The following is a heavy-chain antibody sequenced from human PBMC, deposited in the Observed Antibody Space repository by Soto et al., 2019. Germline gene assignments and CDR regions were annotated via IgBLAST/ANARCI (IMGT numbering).Heavy chain of an antibody. D-gene: IGHD3-9*01. CDR1: GYTFSSDG. J-gene: IGHJ6*02. CDR2: ISAYNGTT. CDR3: ARAPNYDILTGNYDGMDV. V-gene: IGHV1-18*01. Sequence: QVQLVQSGAEVKKPGASVKVSCKASGYTFSSDGISWVRKAPGQGLEWMGWISAYNGTTNYAQELQGRVTMTTDTATSTDYMELRSLRSDDTAVYYGARAPNYDILTGNYDGMDVWGQGTTVTV.